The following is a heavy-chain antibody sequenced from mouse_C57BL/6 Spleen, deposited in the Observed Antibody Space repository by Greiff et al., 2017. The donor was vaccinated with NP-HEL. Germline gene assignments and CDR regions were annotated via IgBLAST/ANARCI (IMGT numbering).Heavy chain of an antibody. J-gene: IGHJ4*01. CDR1: GYTFTDYE. V-gene: IGHV1-15*01. D-gene: IGHD2-4*01. CDR3: TRWGLRRAMDY. CDR2: IDPETGGT. Sequence: LQESGAELVRPGASVTLSCKASGYTFTDYEMHWVKQTPVHGLEWIGAIDPETGGTAYNQKFKGKAILTADKSSSTAYMELRSLTSEDSAVYYCTRWGLRRAMDYWGQGTSVTVSS.